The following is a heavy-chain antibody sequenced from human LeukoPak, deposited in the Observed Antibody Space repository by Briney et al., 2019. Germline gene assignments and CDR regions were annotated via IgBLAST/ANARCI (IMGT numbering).Heavy chain of an antibody. CDR1: GFTFSSYG. D-gene: IGHD1-14*01. CDR3: AGDQSGSKNLNGMNAFDI. CDR2: IWYDGSNK. J-gene: IGHJ3*02. Sequence: PGGSLRLSCAASGFTFSSYGMHWVRQAPGKGLEWVAVIWYDGSNKYYADSVKGRFTISRDNSKNTLYLQMNSLRAEDTAVYYCAGDQSGSKNLNGMNAFDIWGQGTMVIVSS. V-gene: IGHV3-33*01.